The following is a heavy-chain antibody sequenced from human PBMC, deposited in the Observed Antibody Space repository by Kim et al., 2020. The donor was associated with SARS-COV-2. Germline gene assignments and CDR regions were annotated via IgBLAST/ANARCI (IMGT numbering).Heavy chain of an antibody. D-gene: IGHD2-2*01. CDR2: IWYDGSNK. J-gene: IGHJ6*02. CDR3: ARDGGYCSSTSCYGKGMDV. Sequence: GGSLRLSCAASGFTFSSYGMHWVRQAPGKGLEWVAVIWYDGSNKYYADSVKGRFTISRDNSKNTLYLQMNSLRAEDTAVYYCARDGGYCSSTSCYGKGMDVWGQGTTVTVSS. V-gene: IGHV3-33*01. CDR1: GFTFSSYG.